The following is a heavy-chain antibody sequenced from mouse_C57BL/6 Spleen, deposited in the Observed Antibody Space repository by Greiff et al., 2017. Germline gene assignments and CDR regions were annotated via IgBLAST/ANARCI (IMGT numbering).Heavy chain of an antibody. D-gene: IGHD4-1*01. J-gene: IGHJ2*01. CDR2: ISDGGSYT. V-gene: IGHV5-4*03. Sequence: EVKLVESGGGLVKPGGSLKLSCAASGFTFSSYAMSWVRQTPEKRLEWVATISDGGSYTYYPDNVKGRFTISRDNAKNNLYLQMSHLKSEDTAMYYCARVTGTNFDYWGQGTTLTVSS. CDR1: GFTFSSYA. CDR3: ARVTGTNFDY.